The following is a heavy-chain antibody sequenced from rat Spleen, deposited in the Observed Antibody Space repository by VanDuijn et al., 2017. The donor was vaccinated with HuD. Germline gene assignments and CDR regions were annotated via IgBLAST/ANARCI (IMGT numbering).Heavy chain of an antibody. D-gene: IGHD4-3*01. CDR2: ISPSGGAT. Sequence: EVQLVESGGGLVQPGRSLKLSCAASGFTFSNYHMAWVRQAPTKGLEWVASISPSGGATYYRDSVKGRFTVSRANAKSTLNLQMDSLRSEDTATYYCVRQDTSGYSNWFTYWGQGTLVTVSS. J-gene: IGHJ3*01. CDR3: VRQDTSGYSNWFTY. CDR1: GFTFSNYH. V-gene: IGHV5S23*01.